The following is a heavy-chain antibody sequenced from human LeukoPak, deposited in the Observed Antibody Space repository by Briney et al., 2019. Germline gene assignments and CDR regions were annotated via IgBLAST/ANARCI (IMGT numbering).Heavy chain of an antibody. D-gene: IGHD6-19*01. Sequence: GGSLRLSCAASGFTFSSYGMHRVRQAPGKGLEWVAVIWYDGSNKYYADSVKGRFTISRDNSKNTLYLQMNSLRAEDTAVYYCAKGGIAVAGPSFDYWGQGTLVTVSS. J-gene: IGHJ4*02. CDR1: GFTFSSYG. CDR2: IWYDGSNK. V-gene: IGHV3-33*06. CDR3: AKGGIAVAGPSFDY.